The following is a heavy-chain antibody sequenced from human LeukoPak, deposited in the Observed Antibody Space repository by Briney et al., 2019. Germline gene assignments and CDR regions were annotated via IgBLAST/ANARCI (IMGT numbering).Heavy chain of an antibody. Sequence: KPSETLSLTCTVSGGSISSGGYYWSWIRQHPGKGLEWIGYIYYSGSTYYNPSLKSRVTISVDTSKNQFSLKLSSVTAADTAVYYCAREWRGSSSSFDYWGQGTPVTVSS. CDR2: IYYSGST. V-gene: IGHV4-31*03. CDR3: AREWRGSSSSFDY. CDR1: GGSISSGGYY. D-gene: IGHD6-6*01. J-gene: IGHJ4*02.